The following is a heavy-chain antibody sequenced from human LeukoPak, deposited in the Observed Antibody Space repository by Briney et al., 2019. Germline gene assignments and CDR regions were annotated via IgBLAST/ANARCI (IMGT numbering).Heavy chain of an antibody. CDR1: GGSISSGGNY. Sequence: PSQTLSLTCTVSGGSISSGGNYWSWIRQHPGEGLEWIGYIYYSGSTYYNPSLKSRVTISVDTSKNQFSLKLSSVTAADTAVYYCARDRYTVVSWYFDLWGRGTLVTVSS. J-gene: IGHJ2*01. CDR3: ARDRYTVVSWYFDL. CDR2: IYYSGST. D-gene: IGHD4-23*01. V-gene: IGHV4-31*03.